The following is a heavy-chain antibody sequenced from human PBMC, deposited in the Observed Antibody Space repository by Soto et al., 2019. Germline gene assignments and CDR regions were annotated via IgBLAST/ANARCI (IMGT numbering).Heavy chain of an antibody. CDR3: ARAAAGRKPYYFDY. V-gene: IGHV4-4*02. Sequence: SETLSLTCAVSSGSISSSNWWSWVRQPPGKGLEWIGEIYHSGSTNYNPSLKSRVTISVDKSKNQFSLKLSSVTAADTAVYYCARAAAGRKPYYFDYWGQGTLVTVSS. J-gene: IGHJ4*02. CDR1: SGSISSSNW. CDR2: IYHSGST. D-gene: IGHD6-13*01.